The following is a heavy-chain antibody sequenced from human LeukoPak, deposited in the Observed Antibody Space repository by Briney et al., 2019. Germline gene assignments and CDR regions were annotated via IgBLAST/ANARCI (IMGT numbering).Heavy chain of an antibody. V-gene: IGHV1-58*01. D-gene: IGHD6-19*01. Sequence: GASVKVSCKASGFTFTSSAVQWVRQARGQRLEWIGWIVVGSGNTNYAQKFQERVTITRDMSTSTAYMELSSLRSEDTAVYYCARRSSGWHPGAFDIWGQGTMVTVSS. CDR3: ARRSSGWHPGAFDI. CDR1: GFTFTSSA. J-gene: IGHJ3*02. CDR2: IVVGSGNT.